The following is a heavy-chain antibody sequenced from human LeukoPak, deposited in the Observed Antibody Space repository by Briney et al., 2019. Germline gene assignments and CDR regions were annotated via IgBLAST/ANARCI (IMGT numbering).Heavy chain of an antibody. Sequence: PGRSLRLSCAASGFTFSSYGMHWVRQAPGKGLEWVAVISYDGSNKYYADSVKGRFTISRDNSKNTLYLQMNSLRAEDTAVYYCARDTYYYDSSRNWFDPWGQGTLVTVSS. D-gene: IGHD3-22*01. J-gene: IGHJ5*02. CDR2: ISYDGSNK. CDR1: GFTFSSYG. CDR3: ARDTYYYDSSRNWFDP. V-gene: IGHV3-30*03.